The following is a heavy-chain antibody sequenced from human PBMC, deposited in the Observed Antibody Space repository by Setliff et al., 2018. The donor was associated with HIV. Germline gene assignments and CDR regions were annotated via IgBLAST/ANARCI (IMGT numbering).Heavy chain of an antibody. D-gene: IGHD5-12*01. Sequence: ASVKVSCKASGYSFINYAINWLRQAPGRGLEWMGWIHTEQGFPMYAQGFTGRFVFSLDPSVSTAYLQINSLTPDDGGVYYCAVDRHAFDIWGQGTVVTV. CDR3: AVDRHAFDI. CDR2: IHTEQGFP. J-gene: IGHJ3*02. V-gene: IGHV7-4-1*02. CDR1: GYSFINYA.